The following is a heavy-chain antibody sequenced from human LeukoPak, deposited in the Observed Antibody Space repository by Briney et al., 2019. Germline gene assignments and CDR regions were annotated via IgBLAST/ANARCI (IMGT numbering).Heavy chain of an antibody. CDR3: ASPPTRECSSISCPLSY. V-gene: IGHV5-51*01. D-gene: IGHD2-2*01. CDR1: GYSFTTYW. CDR2: IYPGDSDT. J-gene: IGHJ6*02. Sequence: GESLKISCKGSGYSFTTYWIAWVRQMPGKGLEWMGIIYPGDSDTRYSPSFQGQVTISVDKSVSAAYLQWSSLKASGTAMYYCASPPTRECSSISCPLSYWGQGTTVTVSS.